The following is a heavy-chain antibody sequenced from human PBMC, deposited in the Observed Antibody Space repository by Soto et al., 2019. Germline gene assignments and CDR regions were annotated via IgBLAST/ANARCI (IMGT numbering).Heavy chain of an antibody. CDR2: ISSTTNYI. Sequence: VGSLRLSCAASGFTFTRYSMNWVRQAPGKGLEWVSSISSTTNYIYYADSMKGRFTVSRDNAKNSVYLEMNSLSAEDTAVYYCARESEDLTSNFDYWGQGTLVTVS. V-gene: IGHV3-21*01. CDR3: ARESEDLTSNFDY. CDR1: GFTFTRYS. J-gene: IGHJ4*02.